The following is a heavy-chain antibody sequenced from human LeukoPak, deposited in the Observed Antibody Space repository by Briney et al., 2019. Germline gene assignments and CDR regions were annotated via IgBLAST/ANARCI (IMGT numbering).Heavy chain of an antibody. CDR2: IYYSGST. V-gene: IGHV4-61*08. CDR1: GDSVSSGDYY. J-gene: IGHJ6*02. D-gene: IGHD3-3*01. CDR3: ARDHHDFWSGYLYGMDV. Sequence: SETLSLTCTVSGDSVSSGDYYWSWIRQPPGKGLEWIGYIYYSGSTNYNPSLKSRVTISVDTSKNQFSLKLSTVTAADTAVYYCARDHHDFWSGYLYGMDVWGQGTTVTVSS.